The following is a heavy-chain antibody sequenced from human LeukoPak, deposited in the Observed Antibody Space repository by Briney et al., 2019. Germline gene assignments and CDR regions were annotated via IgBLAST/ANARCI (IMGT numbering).Heavy chain of an antibody. CDR2: INPNSGGT. CDR3: ARGSAPPSMIVVVITYYYYYGMDV. D-gene: IGHD3-22*01. CDR1: GYTFTGYY. V-gene: IGHV1-2*02. Sequence: ASVKVSCKASGYTFTGYYMHWVRQAPGQGLEWMGWINPNSGGTTYAQKFQGRVTMTRDTSISTAYMELSRLRSDDTAVYYCARGSAPPSMIVVVITYYYYYGMDVWGQGTTVTVSS. J-gene: IGHJ6*02.